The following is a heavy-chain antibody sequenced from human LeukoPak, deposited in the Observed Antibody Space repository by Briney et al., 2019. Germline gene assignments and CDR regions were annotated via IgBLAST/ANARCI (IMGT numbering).Heavy chain of an antibody. CDR2: IKSKTDGGTT. CDR3: TTYTMVRGVITLDY. V-gene: IGHV3-15*01. J-gene: IGHJ4*02. CDR1: GFTFSNYG. Sequence: GGSLRLSCAASGFTFSNYGMHWVRQAPGKGLEWVGRIKSKTDGGTTDYAAPVKGRFTISRDDSKNTLYLQMNSLKTEDTAVYYCTTYTMVRGVITLDYWGQGTLVTVSS. D-gene: IGHD3-10*01.